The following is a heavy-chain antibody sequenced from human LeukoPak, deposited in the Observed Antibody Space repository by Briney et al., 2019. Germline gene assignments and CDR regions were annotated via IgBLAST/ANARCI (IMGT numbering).Heavy chain of an antibody. J-gene: IGHJ4*02. Sequence: ASVKVSCKASGYTFTGYYMHWVRQAPGQGLEWMGWINPNSGGTNYAQKFQGRVTMTRDTSISTAYMELTRLRSNDTAVYYCARDNGDYWFDCWGQGTLVTVSS. V-gene: IGHV1-2*02. CDR3: ARDNGDYWFDC. CDR2: INPNSGGT. D-gene: IGHD4-17*01. CDR1: GYTFTGYY.